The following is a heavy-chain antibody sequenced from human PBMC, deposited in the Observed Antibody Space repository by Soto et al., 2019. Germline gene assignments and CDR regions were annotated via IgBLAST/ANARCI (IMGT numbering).Heavy chain of an antibody. CDR1: GVTFSSYW. CDR3: ARVWLDGGRYSPHYDMDD. CDR2: INSDESSI. D-gene: IGHD1-26*01. Sequence: QPGGSLRLSCAASGVTFSSYWLHWVRQGPGKGLVWVSRINSDESSISYADSVRGRFTISRDNSKNTLYLQMNSLSAEDTAVYYCARVWLDGGRYSPHYDMDDWGQGTTVTVS. V-gene: IGHV3-74*01. J-gene: IGHJ6*02.